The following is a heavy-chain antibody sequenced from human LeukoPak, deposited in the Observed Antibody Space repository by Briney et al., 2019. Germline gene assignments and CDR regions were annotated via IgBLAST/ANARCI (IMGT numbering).Heavy chain of an antibody. Sequence: SETLSLTCTVSGGSISSGGYSWSWIRQHPGKGLEWIGYIYYSGSTYYNPSLKSRVTISVDTSKNQFSLKLSSVTAADTAVYYCARLGPYCSGGSCYSGSRWFDPWGQGTLVTVSS. V-gene: IGHV4-31*03. CDR3: ARLGPYCSGGSCYSGSRWFDP. D-gene: IGHD2-15*01. CDR1: GGSISSGGYS. CDR2: IYYSGST. J-gene: IGHJ5*02.